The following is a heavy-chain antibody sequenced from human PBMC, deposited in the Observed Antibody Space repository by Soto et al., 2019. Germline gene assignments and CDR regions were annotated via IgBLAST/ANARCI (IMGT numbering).Heavy chain of an antibody. J-gene: IGHJ4*02. CDR2: IYYSGST. V-gene: IGHV4-39*01. Sequence: PSETLSLTCTVSGGSISSSSYYWGWIRQPPGKGLEWIGSIYYSGSTYYNPSLKSRVTISVDTSKNQFSLKLSSVTAAGTAVYYCARAGYFGSTYFDYWGQGTLVTVSS. CDR3: ARAGYFGSTYFDY. D-gene: IGHD2-2*01. CDR1: GGSISSSSYY.